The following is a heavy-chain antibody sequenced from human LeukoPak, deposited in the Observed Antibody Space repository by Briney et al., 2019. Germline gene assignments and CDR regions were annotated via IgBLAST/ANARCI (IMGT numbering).Heavy chain of an antibody. V-gene: IGHV3-53*01. Sequence: TGGSLRLSCAASGFTVSSNYMSWVRQAPGKGLEWVSVIYSGGSTYYADSVKGRFTISRDNSKNTLYLQMNSLRAEDTAVYYCARSSPPYYLTGEIDYWGQGTLVTVSS. CDR1: GFTVSSNY. J-gene: IGHJ4*02. CDR3: ARSSPPYYLTGEIDY. CDR2: IYSGGST. D-gene: IGHD3-10*01.